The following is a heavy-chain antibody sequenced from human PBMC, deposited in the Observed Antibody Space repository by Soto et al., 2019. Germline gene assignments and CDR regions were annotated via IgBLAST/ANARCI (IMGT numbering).Heavy chain of an antibody. D-gene: IGHD1-1*01. J-gene: IGHJ3*02. V-gene: IGHV1-2*04. Sequence: ASVKVSCKASGYTFTGYYMHWVRQAPGQGLEWMGWINPNSGGTNYAQKFQGWVTMTRDTSISTAYMELSRLGSDDTAVYYCARGPGWLQLDSDAFDIWGQGTMVTVSS. CDR2: INPNSGGT. CDR3: ARGPGWLQLDSDAFDI. CDR1: GYTFTGYY.